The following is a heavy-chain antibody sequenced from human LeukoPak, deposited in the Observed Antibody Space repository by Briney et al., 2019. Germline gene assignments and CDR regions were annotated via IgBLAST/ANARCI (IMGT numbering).Heavy chain of an antibody. V-gene: IGHV3-23*01. CDR3: AKDLRGNPLDYFDY. CDR1: GFTFGSYA. Sequence: GGSLTLSCAASGFTFGSYAMSWVRQAPGKGLEWVSAISGSGGSTYYADSVKGRFTISRDNSKNTLYLQMNSLRAEDTAVYYCAKDLRGNPLDYFDYWGQGTLVTVSS. CDR2: ISGSGGST. D-gene: IGHD3-16*01. J-gene: IGHJ4*02.